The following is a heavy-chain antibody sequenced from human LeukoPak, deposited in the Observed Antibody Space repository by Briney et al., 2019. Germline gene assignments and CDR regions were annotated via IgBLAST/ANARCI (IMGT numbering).Heavy chain of an antibody. V-gene: IGHV4-61*02. CDR2: ISTTGST. J-gene: IGHJ4*02. CDR3: ASHQYGSGSYYHDY. Sequence: YPSQTLSLTCTVSGSSINNPNYYWSWIRQPAGKGLEWIGRISTTGSTSYGPSLKSRVIISIDTSKNQFSLRLSSATAADTAVYYCASHQYGSGSYYHDYWGQGALVTVSS. D-gene: IGHD3-10*01. CDR1: GSSINNPNYY.